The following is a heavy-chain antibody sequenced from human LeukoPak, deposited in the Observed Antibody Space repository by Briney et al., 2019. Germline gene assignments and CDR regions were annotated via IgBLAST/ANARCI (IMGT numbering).Heavy chain of an antibody. V-gene: IGHV4-59*08. CDR1: GGSISSYY. J-gene: IGHJ4*02. CDR3: ARQGRAFDY. Sequence: SETLSLTCTVSGGSISSYYWSWIRQPPGKGLEWIGYIYYSGSTNYNPSLKSRVTISVDTSKNQFSLKLSSVTAADTAVYYCARQGRAFDYWGQGTLVTVSS. CDR2: IYYSGST.